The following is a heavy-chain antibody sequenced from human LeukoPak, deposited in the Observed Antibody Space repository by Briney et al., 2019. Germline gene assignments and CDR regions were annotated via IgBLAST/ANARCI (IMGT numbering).Heavy chain of an antibody. J-gene: IGHJ3*02. CDR3: ASSNTGTHRGAFDI. CDR1: GYTFTGYY. Sequence: GASVKVSCKASGYTFTGYYMHWVRQAPGQGLEWMGWINPNSGGTNYAQKFQGRVTMTRDTSISTAYMELSRLRSDDTAVYYCASSNTGTHRGAFDIWGQGTMVTVSS. D-gene: IGHD1-1*01. CDR2: INPNSGGT. V-gene: IGHV1-2*02.